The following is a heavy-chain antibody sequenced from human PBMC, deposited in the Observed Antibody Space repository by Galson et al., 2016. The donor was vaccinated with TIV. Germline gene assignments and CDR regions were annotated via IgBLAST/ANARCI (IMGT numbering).Heavy chain of an antibody. CDR3: ARHGWEVAVSRPFDQ. CDR2: IYPGDSDT. J-gene: IGHJ4*02. V-gene: IGHV5-51*01. Sequence: QSGAEVKKPGESLKISCKGSGYSFNKYWIGWVRQMPGKGLEWMGIIYPGDSDTRYSPSFQGQVTISADKSISTAYLQWSSLKAADTAIYYCARHGWEVAVSRPFDQWGQGTLVTVSS. D-gene: IGHD6-19*01. CDR1: GYSFNKYW.